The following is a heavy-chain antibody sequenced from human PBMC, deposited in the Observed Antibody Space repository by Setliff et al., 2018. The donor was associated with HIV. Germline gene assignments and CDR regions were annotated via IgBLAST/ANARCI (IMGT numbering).Heavy chain of an antibody. CDR2: IYHTGKT. J-gene: IGHJ3*02. V-gene: IGHV4-39*01. CDR1: GGSVSTSSYS. D-gene: IGHD2-15*01. CDR3: GRVAGYCAPSRCYGYNAFDI. Sequence: SETLSLTCTVSGGSVSTSSYSWGWIRQPPEKGLEWIGTIYHTGKTYYNPSLNSRVTIAVDTSKDQFSLNLSTVTAADTAVYYCGRVAGYCAPSRCYGYNAFDIWGPGTMVTVSS.